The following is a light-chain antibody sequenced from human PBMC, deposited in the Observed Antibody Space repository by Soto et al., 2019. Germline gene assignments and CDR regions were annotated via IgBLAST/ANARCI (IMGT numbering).Light chain of an antibody. J-gene: IGLJ2*01. CDR3: GTWDSSLSAV. CDR2: EDN. Sequence: QAVLTQPPSVSAAPGQKDTIYCSGNSSNIGSSFVSWYQQLPGTAPKLLIYEDNKRPSGIPDRFSGSKSDTSATLGITGLQTGDEADYYCGTWDSSLSAVFGGGTKVTVL. CDR1: SSNIGSSF. V-gene: IGLV1-51*01.